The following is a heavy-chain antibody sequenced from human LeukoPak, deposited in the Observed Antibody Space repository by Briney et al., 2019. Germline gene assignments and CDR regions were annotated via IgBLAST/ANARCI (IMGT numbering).Heavy chain of an antibody. CDR3: ARHRCSSTTCSFDS. D-gene: IGHD2-2*01. CDR2: ISWKGDTT. V-gene: IGHV3-20*01. J-gene: IGHJ4*02. Sequence: GGSLRLSCAASGFTFNDYAMTWVRQTPGKGPEWVSLISWKGDTTAYAESVRGRFTISRDNAKNSLYLHMNSLRPEDTAFYHCARHRCSSTTCSFDSWGQRSLVTVSS. CDR1: GFTFNDYA.